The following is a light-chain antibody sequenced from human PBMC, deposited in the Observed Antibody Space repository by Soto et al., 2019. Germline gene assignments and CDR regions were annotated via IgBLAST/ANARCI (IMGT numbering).Light chain of an antibody. Sequence: EIVLTQSPAILSLSPGERATLSCRASQSVRSYLAWYQHKPGQAPRLLIYDASNRATGIPARFSGSGSGTDLTLTISSLEPEDFAVYYCQQRSNWPPEITFGQGTRLEIK. V-gene: IGKV3-11*01. CDR1: QSVRSY. J-gene: IGKJ5*01. CDR2: DAS. CDR3: QQRSNWPPEIT.